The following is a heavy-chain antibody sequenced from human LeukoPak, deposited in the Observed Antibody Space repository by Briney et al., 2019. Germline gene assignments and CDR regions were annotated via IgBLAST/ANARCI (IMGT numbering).Heavy chain of an antibody. Sequence: AAVKVSCKASGYTFNRYGISWVRQAPGQGLEWMGWISAYNGNTKNAQNLQGRVTMTTDTSTTTAYMGLRSLKSDDTAVYYCARGHSTSWPEYFQHWGQGTLVTVPS. J-gene: IGHJ1*01. V-gene: IGHV1-18*01. CDR1: GYTFNRYG. CDR2: ISAYNGNT. D-gene: IGHD6-13*01. CDR3: ARGHSTSWPEYFQH.